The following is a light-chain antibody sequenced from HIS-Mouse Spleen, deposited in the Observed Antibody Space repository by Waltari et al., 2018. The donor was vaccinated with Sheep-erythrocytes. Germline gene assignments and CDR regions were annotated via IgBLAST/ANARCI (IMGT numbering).Light chain of an antibody. V-gene: IGLV2-11*01. CDR2: DVS. CDR3: CSYAGSYTFVV. CDR1: SSDVGGYNY. Sequence: QPRSVSGSPGQSVTISCTGTSSDVGGYNYVSWYQQHPGKAPKLMIYDVSKRPSGVPDRFSGSKSGNTASLTISGLQAEDEADYYCCSYAGSYTFVVFGGGTKLTVL. J-gene: IGLJ2*01.